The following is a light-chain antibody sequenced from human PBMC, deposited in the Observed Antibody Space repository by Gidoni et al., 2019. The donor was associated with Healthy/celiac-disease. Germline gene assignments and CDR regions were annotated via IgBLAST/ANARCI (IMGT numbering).Light chain of an antibody. J-gene: IGLJ3*02. Sequence: QSALTQPASVSGSPGQSITISCTGTSSDVGTYNLVSWYQQHPGKAPKLMIYEGSKRPSGGSNRFSGSKSGNTASLTISGLQAEDEADYYCCSYAGSSTWVFGGGTKLPVL. CDR1: SSDVGTYNL. CDR2: EGS. CDR3: CSYAGSSTWV. V-gene: IGLV2-23*01.